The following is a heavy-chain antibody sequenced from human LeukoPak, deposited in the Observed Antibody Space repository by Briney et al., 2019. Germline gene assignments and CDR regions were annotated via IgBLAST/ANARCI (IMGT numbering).Heavy chain of an antibody. D-gene: IGHD2-2*01. CDR3: ARIVVVPAAIGP. CDR1: GFTFSSYA. CDR2: ISGSGGST. Sequence: GGSLRLSCAASGFTFSSYAMSWVRQAPGKGLEGVSAISGSGGSTYYADSVKGRFTISRDNSKNTLYLQMNSLRAEHTAVYYCARIVVVPAAIGPWGQGTLVTVSS. V-gene: IGHV3-23*01. J-gene: IGHJ5*02.